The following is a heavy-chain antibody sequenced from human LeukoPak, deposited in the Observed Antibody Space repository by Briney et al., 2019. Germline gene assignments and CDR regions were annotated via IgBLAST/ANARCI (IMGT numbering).Heavy chain of an antibody. Sequence: TGGSLRLSCAASGFTFSTYAMSWVRQAPGKGLEWVTTITGSGGTTYYADSVKGRFTISRDNSKNTLYLHMSSLRAVDTAVYYCVKDHGGYYVKPGYWGQGTLVTVSS. CDR1: GFTFSTYA. J-gene: IGHJ4*02. CDR3: VKDHGGYYVKPGY. D-gene: IGHD3-22*01. V-gene: IGHV3-23*01. CDR2: ITGSGGTT.